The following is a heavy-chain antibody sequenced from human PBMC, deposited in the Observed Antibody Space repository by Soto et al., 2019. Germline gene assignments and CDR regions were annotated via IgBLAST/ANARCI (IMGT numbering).Heavy chain of an antibody. CDR1: GFTFIYAW. CDR2: IKGKGGNGAT. CDR3: TAGDGRTDNDF. V-gene: IGHV3-15*01. Sequence: EVQLVESGGGLVKPGGSTRLSCAASGFTFIYAWMTWVRQAPGKGLEWVARIKGKGGNGATDYAAPVKGRFTISRDDSRDTVYLQMTSLKTEDPAVYYCTAGDGRTDNDFWGQGTLVTVSP. J-gene: IGHJ4*02. D-gene: IGHD2-21*02.